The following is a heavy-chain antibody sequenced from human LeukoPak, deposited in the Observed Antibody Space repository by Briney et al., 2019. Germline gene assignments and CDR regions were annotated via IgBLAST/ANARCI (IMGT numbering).Heavy chain of an antibody. D-gene: IGHD4-23*01. CDR2: IYTSGST. J-gene: IGHJ4*02. CDR3: ARRRLREGNQFDY. Sequence: SETLSLTRTVSGGSISSYYWSWIRQPAGKGLEWLGRIYTSGSTNYHPSLKSRATISVATSKNQFSLKLMSATATDTAVYYRARRRLREGNQFDYWGQGSLVTVSS. CDR1: GGSISSYY. V-gene: IGHV4-4*07.